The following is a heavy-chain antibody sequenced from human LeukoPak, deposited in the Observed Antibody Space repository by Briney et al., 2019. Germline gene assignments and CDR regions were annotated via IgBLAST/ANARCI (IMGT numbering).Heavy chain of an antibody. D-gene: IGHD1-26*01. V-gene: IGHV4-34*01. CDR2: INHSGST. CDR3: ARARKWDYYYFDY. Sequence: SETLSLTCAVYGGSFSGYYWSWIRQPPGKGLEWIGEINHSGSTNYNPSLKSRVTISVDTSKNQFSLKLSSVTAADTAVYYCARARKWDYYYFDYWGQGTLVTVSS. J-gene: IGHJ4*02. CDR1: GGSFSGYY.